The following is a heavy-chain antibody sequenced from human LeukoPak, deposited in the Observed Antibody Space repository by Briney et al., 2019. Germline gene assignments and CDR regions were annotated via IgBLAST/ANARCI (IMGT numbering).Heavy chain of an antibody. CDR3: ARQQHSLTGYYYVFDY. D-gene: IGHD3-9*01. CDR2: IYYSGST. V-gene: IGHV4-39*01. Sequence: SETLSLTCTVSGGSISSSSYYWGWIRQPPGKGLEWIGSIYYSGSTYYNPSLKGRVTISVDTSKNQFSLKLSSVTAADTAVYYCARQQHSLTGYYYVFDYWGQGTLVTVSS. CDR1: GGSISSSSYY. J-gene: IGHJ4*02.